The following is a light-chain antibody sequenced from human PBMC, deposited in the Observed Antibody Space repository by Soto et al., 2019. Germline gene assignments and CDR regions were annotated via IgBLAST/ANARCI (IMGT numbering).Light chain of an antibody. CDR1: QGVIYD. J-gene: IGKJ1*01. CDR3: QQYRSWPRT. V-gene: IGKV3-15*01. CDR2: GAS. Sequence: EIVLTQSPATLSVSPGGRATLSCRASQGVIYDLAWYQQKPGQAPRLLVYGASTRATDVPPRFRGSGSGTEFSLTISSLYSEDFATYYFQQYRSWPRTFGQGARVEIK.